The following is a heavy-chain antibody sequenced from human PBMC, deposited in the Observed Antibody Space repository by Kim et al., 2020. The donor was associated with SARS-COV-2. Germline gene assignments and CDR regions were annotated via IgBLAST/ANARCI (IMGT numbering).Heavy chain of an antibody. J-gene: IGHJ4*02. CDR2: ISYVGSNK. Sequence: GGSLRLSCAASGFTFSSYGMHWVRQAPGKGLEWVAVISYVGSNKYYADSVKGRFTSSRDNSKNTLYLQMNSLRAEDTAVYYCAKARDGYNFAVDYWGQGTLVTVSS. V-gene: IGHV3-30*18. CDR1: GFTFSSYG. D-gene: IGHD5-12*01. CDR3: AKARDGYNFAVDY.